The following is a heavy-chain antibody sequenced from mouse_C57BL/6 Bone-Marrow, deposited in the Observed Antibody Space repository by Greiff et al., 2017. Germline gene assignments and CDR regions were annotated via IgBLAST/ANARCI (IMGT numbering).Heavy chain of an antibody. D-gene: IGHD1-1*01. V-gene: IGHV1-63*01. CDR2: IYPGGGYP. CDR1: GYTFTNYW. CDR3: ARSYYGSSYRYWYFDV. J-gene: IGHJ1*03. Sequence: QVQLQQSGAELVRPGTSVTMSFKASGYTFTNYWIGWANPRPGHCLAWIGAIYPGGGYPNYHEKFKGKATLTADKSSSTAYMQFSSLTSEDSAIYYCARSYYGSSYRYWYFDVWGTGTTVTVSS.